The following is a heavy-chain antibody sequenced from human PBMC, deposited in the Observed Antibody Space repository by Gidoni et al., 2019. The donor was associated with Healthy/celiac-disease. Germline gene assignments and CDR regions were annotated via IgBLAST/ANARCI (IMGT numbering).Heavy chain of an antibody. CDR2: INAGNGNT. V-gene: IGHV1-3*01. Sequence: QVQLVQSGAEVKKPGASVKVSCKASGYTFTSYAMHWVRQAPGQRLEWMGWINAGNGNTKYSQKFQGRVTITRDTSASTAYMELSSLRSEDTAVYYCAREGQQLIKDAFDIWGQGTMVTVSS. J-gene: IGHJ3*02. CDR3: AREGQQLIKDAFDI. D-gene: IGHD6-13*01. CDR1: GYTFTSYA.